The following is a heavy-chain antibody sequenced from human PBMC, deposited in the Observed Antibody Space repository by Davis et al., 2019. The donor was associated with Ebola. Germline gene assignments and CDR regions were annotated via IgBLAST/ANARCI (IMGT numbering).Heavy chain of an antibody. CDR1: GFTFSSYW. CDR2: IKQDGSEK. CDR3: ARDRDYYDSTAYHPRGWFDL. V-gene: IGHV3-7*01. D-gene: IGHD3-22*01. Sequence: GESLKISCAASGFTFSSYWMSWVRQAPGKGLEWVANIKQDGSEKYYVDSVKGRFTISRDNDKKLLYLQMSSLRAEDTAVYYCARDRDYYDSTAYHPRGWFDLWGQGTLVTVSS. J-gene: IGHJ5*02.